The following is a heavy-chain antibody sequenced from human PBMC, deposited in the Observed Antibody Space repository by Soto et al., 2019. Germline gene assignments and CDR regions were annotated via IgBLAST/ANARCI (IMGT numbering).Heavy chain of an antibody. J-gene: IGHJ6*02. CDR2: ISSSSDYI. Sequence: EVQLVESGGGLVKPGGSLRLSCAASGFTFSDYSMNWVRQGPGKGLEWVSSISSSSDYIFYADSVQGRFTISRDNAKNSLYLQMNSLRAEDTAVYYCTRGGTAMVLGSLGAGMDVWGQGTTVTVSS. CDR3: TRGGTAMVLGSLGAGMDV. V-gene: IGHV3-21*01. D-gene: IGHD5-18*01. CDR1: GFTFSDYS.